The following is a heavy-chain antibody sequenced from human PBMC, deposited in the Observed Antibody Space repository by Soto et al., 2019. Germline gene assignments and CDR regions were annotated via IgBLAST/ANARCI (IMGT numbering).Heavy chain of an antibody. V-gene: IGHV1-69*13. CDR2: IIPIFGTA. Sequence: GASVKVSCKASGGTFSSYAISWVRQAPGQGLEWMGGIIPIFGTANYAQKFQGRVTITADESTSTAYMELSSLRSEDTAVYYCARGRYSSGWGYYYYYGMDVWGQGTTVTVSS. D-gene: IGHD6-19*01. CDR1: GGTFSSYA. J-gene: IGHJ6*02. CDR3: ARGRYSSGWGYYYYYGMDV.